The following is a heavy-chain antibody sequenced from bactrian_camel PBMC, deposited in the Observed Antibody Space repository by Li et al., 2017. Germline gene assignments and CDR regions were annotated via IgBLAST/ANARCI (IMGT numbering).Heavy chain of an antibody. D-gene: IGHD3*01. V-gene: IGHV3S26*01. CDR2: IDESDIT. Sequence: HVQLVESGGGSVQAGGSLRLSCAASGYTWSTYCMAWFRQAPGKEREGVAAIDESDITSYIDSVKGRFTITLDSAKNTIYLQMNNLKPEDTAMYFCAAGDLAGSTSWCYAKLFKYTHWGQGTQVTVSS. CDR1: GYTWSTYC. J-gene: IGHJ4*01. CDR3: AAGDLAGSTSWCYAKLFKYTH.